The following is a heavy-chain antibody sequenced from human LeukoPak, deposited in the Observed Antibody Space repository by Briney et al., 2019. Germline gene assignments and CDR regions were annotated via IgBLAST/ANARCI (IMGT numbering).Heavy chain of an antibody. CDR2: IKSKTDGGTT. V-gene: IGHV3-15*01. CDR3: TTDSGCGGDCYFFDY. D-gene: IGHD2-21*01. CDR1: GFTFSNAW. Sequence: GGSLRLSCAASGFTFSNAWMSWVRQAPGKGLEWVGRIKSKTDGGTTDYAAPVKGRLTISRDDSKNTLYLQMNSLKTEDTAAYYCTTDSGCGGDCYFFDYWGQGTLVTVSS. J-gene: IGHJ4*02.